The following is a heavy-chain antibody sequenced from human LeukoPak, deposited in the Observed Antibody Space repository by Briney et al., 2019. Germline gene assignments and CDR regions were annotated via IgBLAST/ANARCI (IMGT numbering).Heavy chain of an antibody. CDR1: GGTFSSYA. CDR3: ARDLHFDYFGDY. J-gene: IGHJ4*02. Sequence: ASVKVSCKASGGTFSSYAISWVRQAPGQGLEWMGRIIPILGIANYAQKFQGRVTITADKSTSTAYMELSSLRSEDTAVYYCARDLHFDYFGDYWGQGTLVTVSS. V-gene: IGHV1-69*04. D-gene: IGHD3-9*01. CDR2: IIPILGIA.